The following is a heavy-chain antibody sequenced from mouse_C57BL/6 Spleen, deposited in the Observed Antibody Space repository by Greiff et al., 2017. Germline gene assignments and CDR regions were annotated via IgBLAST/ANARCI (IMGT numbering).Heavy chain of an antibody. D-gene: IGHD2-4*01. V-gene: IGHV1-50*01. J-gene: IGHJ2*01. CDR3: ARSGDYPYFDY. CDR1: GYTFTSYW. Sequence: QVQLKQPGAELVKPGASVKLSCKASGYTFTSYWMQWVKQRPGQGLEWIGEIDPSDSYTNYNQKFKGKATLTVDTSSSTAYMQLSSLTSEDSAVYYCARSGDYPYFDYWGQGTTLTVSS. CDR2: IDPSDSYT.